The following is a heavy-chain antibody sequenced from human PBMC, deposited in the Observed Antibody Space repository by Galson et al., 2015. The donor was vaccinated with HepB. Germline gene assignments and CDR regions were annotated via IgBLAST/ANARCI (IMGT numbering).Heavy chain of an antibody. Sequence: SLRLSCAASGLIFSEYSMHWVRQAPGKGLEWVAVVSYDGSNKNYADSVKGRFTISRDNSKNTLFLQMKSLRGEDTAVYYCAQDKRSISARHVSYYYYGMDVWGRGTLVAVSS. CDR1: GLIFSEYS. V-gene: IGHV3-30*18. J-gene: IGHJ2*01. CDR3: AQDKRSISARHVSYYYYGMDV. D-gene: IGHD3-16*01. CDR2: VSYDGSNK.